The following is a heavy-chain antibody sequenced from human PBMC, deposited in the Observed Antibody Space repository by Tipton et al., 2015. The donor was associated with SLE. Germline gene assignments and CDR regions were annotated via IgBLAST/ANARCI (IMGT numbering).Heavy chain of an antibody. CDR1: GGSISSSSYY. J-gene: IGHJ3*02. Sequence: TLSLTRTVSGGSISSSSYYWGWIRQPPGKGLEWIGSIYYSGSTYYNPSLKSRVTISVDTSKNQFSLKLSSVTAADTAVYYCARGRGSGWFHIWGQGTMVTVSS. CDR3: ARGRGSGWFHI. CDR2: IYYSGST. D-gene: IGHD6-19*01. V-gene: IGHV4-39*07.